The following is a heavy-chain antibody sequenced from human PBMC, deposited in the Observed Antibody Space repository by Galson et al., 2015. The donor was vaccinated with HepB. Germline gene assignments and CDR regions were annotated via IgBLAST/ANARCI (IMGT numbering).Heavy chain of an antibody. J-gene: IGHJ4*02. V-gene: IGHV4-30-4*01. Sequence: LSLTCTVSGGSISSGDYYWSWIRQPPGKGPEWIGYIYYSGSTYYNPSLKSRVTISVDTSKNQFSLKLSSVTAADTAVYYCASSGYYPLPTDYWGQGTLVTVSS. D-gene: IGHD3-22*01. CDR3: ASSGYYPLPTDY. CDR1: GGSISSGDYY. CDR2: IYYSGST.